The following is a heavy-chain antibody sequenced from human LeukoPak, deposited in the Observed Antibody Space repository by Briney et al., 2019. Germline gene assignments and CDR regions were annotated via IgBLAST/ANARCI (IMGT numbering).Heavy chain of an antibody. D-gene: IGHD3-22*01. V-gene: IGHV4-4*07. Sequence: SETLSLTCTVSGGSISSYYWSWIRQPAGKGLEWIGRIYTSGSTNYNPSLKSRVTMSVDTSKNQFSLKLSSVTAADTAVYYCARGLFYYDSSGYYDYWGQGTLVTVSS. CDR3: ARGLFYYDSSGYYDY. CDR2: IYTSGST. J-gene: IGHJ4*02. CDR1: GGSISSYY.